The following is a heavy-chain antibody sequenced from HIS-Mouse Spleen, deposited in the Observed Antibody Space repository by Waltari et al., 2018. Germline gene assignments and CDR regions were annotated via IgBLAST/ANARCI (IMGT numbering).Heavy chain of an antibody. CDR2: IYYSGST. CDR3: AREIPYSSSWYDWYFDL. Sequence: QLQLHESGPGLVRPSETLSLPFTLSGGSIRSSSYYWGRIRQPPGKGLGWSGSIYYSGSTYYNPSLKSRVTISVDTSKNQFSLKLSSVTAADTAVYYCAREIPYSSSWYDWYFDLWGRGTLVTVSS. CDR1: GGSIRSSSYY. J-gene: IGHJ2*01. V-gene: IGHV4-39*07. D-gene: IGHD6-13*01.